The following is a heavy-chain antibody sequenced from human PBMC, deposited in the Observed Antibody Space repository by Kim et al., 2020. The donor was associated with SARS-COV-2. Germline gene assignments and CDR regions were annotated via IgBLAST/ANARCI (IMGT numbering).Heavy chain of an antibody. V-gene: IGHV4-39*01. J-gene: IGHJ6*02. CDR3: ARRREDIVATNYGMDV. Sequence: SLKSRVTISVDTSKNQFSLKLSSVTAADTAVYYCARRREDIVATNYGMDVWGQGTTVTVSS. D-gene: IGHD5-12*01.